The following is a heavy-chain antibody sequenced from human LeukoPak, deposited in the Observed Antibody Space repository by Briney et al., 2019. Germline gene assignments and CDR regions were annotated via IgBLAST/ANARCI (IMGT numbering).Heavy chain of an antibody. Sequence: SETLSLTCAVYGGSFSGYYWSWIRQPPGKGLEWIGEINHSGSTNYNPSLKSRVTISVDTSKNQFSLKLSSVTAADTAVYYCARVRRDIVVVPAAHYMDVWGKGTTVTISS. V-gene: IGHV4-34*01. J-gene: IGHJ6*03. CDR2: INHSGST. CDR1: GGSFSGYY. CDR3: ARVRRDIVVVPAAHYMDV. D-gene: IGHD2-2*01.